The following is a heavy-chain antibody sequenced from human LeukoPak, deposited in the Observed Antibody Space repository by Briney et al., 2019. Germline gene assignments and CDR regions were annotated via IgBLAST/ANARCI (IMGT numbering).Heavy chain of an antibody. D-gene: IGHD3-22*01. Sequence: SETLSLTCTVSGGSISSSSYYWGWIRQPPGKGLEWIGSIYYSGSTYYNPSLKSRVTISLDTSKNQFSLKLSSVTAADTAVYYCASHYYDSSGYSFDYWGQGTLVTVSS. CDR3: ASHYYDSSGYSFDY. J-gene: IGHJ4*02. V-gene: IGHV4-39*01. CDR1: GGSISSSSYY. CDR2: IYYSGST.